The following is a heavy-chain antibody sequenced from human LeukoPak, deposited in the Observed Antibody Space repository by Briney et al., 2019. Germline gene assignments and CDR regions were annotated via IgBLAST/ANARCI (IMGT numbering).Heavy chain of an antibody. Sequence: VXCXXXXYTFXXXGISWVRQAPGQGLEWMGWISAYNGNTNYAQKLQGRVTMTTDTSTSTAYMELRSLRSDDTAVYYCAREVPAAEGYYYYGMDVWGQGTTVTVSS. CDR1: XYTFXXXG. V-gene: IGHV1-18*01. J-gene: IGHJ6*02. CDR3: AREVPAAEGYYYYGMDV. CDR2: ISAYNGNT. D-gene: IGHD6-13*01.